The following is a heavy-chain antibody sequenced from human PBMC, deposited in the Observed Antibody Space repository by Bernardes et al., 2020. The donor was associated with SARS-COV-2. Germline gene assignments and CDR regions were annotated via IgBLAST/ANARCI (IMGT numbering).Heavy chain of an antibody. CDR2: IWHDGNNE. V-gene: IGHV3-33*01. CDR1: GFTFSDYN. J-gene: IGHJ6*02. Sequence: GGSLRLSCAASGFTFSDYNMHWVRQAPGKGLEWVTVIWHDGNNELYASSVKGRFTISRDNSKNMMYLEMNSLRAEDTAVYYCGRDDSWGRGLIDLWGQGTTVTVSS. D-gene: IGHD3-16*01. CDR3: GRDDSWGRGLIDL.